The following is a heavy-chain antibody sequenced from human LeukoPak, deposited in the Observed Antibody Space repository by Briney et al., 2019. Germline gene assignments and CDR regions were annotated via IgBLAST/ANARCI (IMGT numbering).Heavy chain of an antibody. CDR2: IYSGGST. CDR1: GVTVGNNY. V-gene: IGHV3-66*01. Sequence: PGGSLRLSCAASGVTVGNNYMNWVRQAPGKGLELISLIYSGGSTHYADSVNGRFTISRDNSKNTLYLQMNSLSVDGTAVYYCARDPPAVAANTYGWGQGTLVTVSS. D-gene: IGHD6-6*01. CDR3: ARDPPAVAANTYG. J-gene: IGHJ4*02.